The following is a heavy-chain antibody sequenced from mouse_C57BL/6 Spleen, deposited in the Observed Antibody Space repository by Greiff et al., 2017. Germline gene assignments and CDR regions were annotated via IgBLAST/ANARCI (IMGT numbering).Heavy chain of an antibody. V-gene: IGHV14-1*01. Sequence: VQLQQSGAELVRPGASVKLSCTASGFNIKDYYMHWVKQRPEQGLEWIGRIDPEDGDTEYAPKFQGKATMTADTSSNTAYLQLSSLTSEDTAVYYCTTLGSSLSYAMDYWGQGTSVTVSS. CDR3: TTLGSSLSYAMDY. J-gene: IGHJ4*01. CDR1: GFNIKDYY. CDR2: IDPEDGDT. D-gene: IGHD1-1*01.